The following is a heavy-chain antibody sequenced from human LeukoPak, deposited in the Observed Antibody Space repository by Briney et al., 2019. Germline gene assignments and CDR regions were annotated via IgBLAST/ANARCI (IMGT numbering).Heavy chain of an antibody. V-gene: IGHV3-21*01. D-gene: IGHD3-10*02. CDR1: GFTFDSYG. CDR3: AELGITMIGGV. J-gene: IGHJ6*04. CDR2: ISGSGVYT. Sequence: GGTLRLSCAASGFTFDSYGMNWVRQAPGKGLEWVSGISGSGVYTYYADSVKGRFTISRGNAKNSLYLQMNSLRAEDTAVYYCAELGITMIGGVWGKGTTVTISS.